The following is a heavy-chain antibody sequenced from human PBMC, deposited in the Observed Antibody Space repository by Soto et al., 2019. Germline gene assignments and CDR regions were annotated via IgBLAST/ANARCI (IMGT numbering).Heavy chain of an antibody. CDR3: ARHGVYCSSTSCYMYYYYGMDV. V-gene: IGHV5-10-1*01. CDR1: GYSFTSYW. D-gene: IGHD2-2*02. Sequence: LKISCKGSGYSFTSYWISWVRQMPGKGLEWMGRIDPSDSYTNYSPSFQGHVTISADKSISTAYLQWSSLKASDTAMYYCARHGVYCSSTSCYMYYYYGMDVWGQGTTVTVSS. CDR2: IDPSDSYT. J-gene: IGHJ6*02.